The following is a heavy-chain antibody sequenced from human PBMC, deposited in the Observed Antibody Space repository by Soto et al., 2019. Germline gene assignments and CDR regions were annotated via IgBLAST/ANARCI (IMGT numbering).Heavy chain of an antibody. Sequence: SQTLSLTCAISGDSVSSNSAAWNWIRQSPSRGLEWLGRTYYRSKWYNDYAVSVKSRITINPDTSKNQFSLQLNSVTPEDTAVYYCARDRSSSRAWYYYGMDVWGQGTTVTAP. CDR1: GDSVSSNSAA. J-gene: IGHJ6*02. CDR3: ARDRSSSRAWYYYGMDV. D-gene: IGHD6-13*01. CDR2: TYYRSKWYN. V-gene: IGHV6-1*01.